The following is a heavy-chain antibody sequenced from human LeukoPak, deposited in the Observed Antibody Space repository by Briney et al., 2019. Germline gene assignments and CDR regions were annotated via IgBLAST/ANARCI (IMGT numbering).Heavy chain of an antibody. D-gene: IGHD3-10*01. V-gene: IGHV3-66*01. CDR3: ARDEHTYYYGSGSYVDY. J-gene: IGHJ4*02. CDR2: IYSGGST. Sequence: GGSLRLSCAASEFSVGSNYMTWVRQAPGKGLEWVSLIYSGGSTYYADSVKGRFTISRDNAKNSLYLQMNSLRAEDTAVYYCARDEHTYYYGSGSYVDYWGQGTLVTVSS. CDR1: EFSVGSNY.